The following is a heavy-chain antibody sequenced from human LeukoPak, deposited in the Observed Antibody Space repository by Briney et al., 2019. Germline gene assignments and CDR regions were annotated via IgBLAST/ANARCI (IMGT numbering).Heavy chain of an antibody. V-gene: IGHV4-59*01. Sequence: SETLSLTCTVSGGSISSYYWSWIRQPPGKGLEWIGYIYYSGSTNYNPSLKSRVTISVDTSKNQFSLKLNPVTAADTAVYYCARDLASWFFDYWGQGTLVTVSS. CDR2: IYYSGST. CDR1: GGSISSYY. J-gene: IGHJ4*02. D-gene: IGHD3-22*01. CDR3: ARDLASWFFDY.